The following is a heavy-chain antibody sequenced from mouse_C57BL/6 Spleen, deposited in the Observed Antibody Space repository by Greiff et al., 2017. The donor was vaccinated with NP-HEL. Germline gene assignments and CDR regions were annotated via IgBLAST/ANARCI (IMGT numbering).Heavy chain of an antibody. V-gene: IGHV2-6*01. CDR3: ARHYYGSSPGRYYAMDY. J-gene: IGHJ4*01. D-gene: IGHD1-1*01. CDR2: IWGVGST. Sequence: VQGVESGPGLVAPSQSLSITCTVSGFSLTSYGVDWVRQSPGKGLEWLGVIWGVGSTNYNSALKSRLSISKDNSKSQVFLKMNSLQTDDTAMYYCARHYYGSSPGRYYAMDYWGQGTSVTVSS. CDR1: GFSLTSYG.